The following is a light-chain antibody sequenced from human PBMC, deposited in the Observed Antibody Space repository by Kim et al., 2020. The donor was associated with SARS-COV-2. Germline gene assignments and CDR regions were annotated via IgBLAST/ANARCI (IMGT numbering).Light chain of an antibody. Sequence: EIVMTQSPATLSVSPGERVTLSCRASQSTSTNLAWYQQEPGQAPRLLISDSSTRATGIPARFSGSGSGTEFTLTISSLQSEDFALYYWQQYNDWPWTFGPGTKVDIK. CDR1: QSTSTN. CDR3: QQYNDWPWT. J-gene: IGKJ1*01. V-gene: IGKV3-15*01. CDR2: DSS.